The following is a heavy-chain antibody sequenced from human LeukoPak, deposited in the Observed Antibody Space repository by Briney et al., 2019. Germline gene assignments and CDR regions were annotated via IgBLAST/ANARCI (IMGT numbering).Heavy chain of an antibody. CDR1: GFTFSSYA. V-gene: IGHV3-23*01. D-gene: IGHD6-19*01. Sequence: GGSLRLSCAASGFTFSSYAMSWVRQAPGKGLEWVSAISGSGGSTYYADSVKGRFTISRDNSKNTLYLQMNSLRAEDTAVYYCAKGPPSGIAVAGSSIRPDYWGQGTLVTVSS. CDR2: ISGSGGST. J-gene: IGHJ4*02. CDR3: AKGPPSGIAVAGSSIRPDY.